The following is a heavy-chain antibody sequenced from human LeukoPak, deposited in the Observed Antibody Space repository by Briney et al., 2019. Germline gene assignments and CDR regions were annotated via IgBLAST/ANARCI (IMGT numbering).Heavy chain of an antibody. CDR1: GFTFSDYY. D-gene: IGHD7-27*01. CDR3: ARDNRGATSLDY. V-gene: IGHV3-11*04. J-gene: IGHJ4*02. CDR2: ISSSGSTI. Sequence: GGSLRLSCAASGFTFSDYYMSWIRQAPGKGLEWVSYISSSGSTIYYADSVRGRFTISRDNAKNSLYLQVNSLRAEDTAVYYCARDNRGATSLDYWGQGTLVTVSS.